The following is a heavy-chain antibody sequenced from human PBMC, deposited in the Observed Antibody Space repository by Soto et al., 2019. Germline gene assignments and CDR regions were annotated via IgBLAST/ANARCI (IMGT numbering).Heavy chain of an antibody. J-gene: IGHJ5*02. CDR3: ARAGGSVRVGYHGFDH. CDR1: GYTFTGYY. V-gene: IGHV1-2*02. CDR2: INPNSGAT. D-gene: IGHD3-10*01. Sequence: QVQLVQSGAEVKKPGASVKVSCKASGYTFTGYYMHWVRQAPGQGLEWMGWINPNSGATNSAQKLQDRVTMTRDKSISRAYMELSRLRSDDTDVYYCARAGGSVRVGYHGFDHWGQGTLVTVSS.